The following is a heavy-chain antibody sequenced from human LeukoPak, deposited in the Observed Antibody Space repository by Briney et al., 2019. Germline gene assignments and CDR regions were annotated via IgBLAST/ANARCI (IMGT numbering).Heavy chain of an antibody. CDR3: ARGPTAGRAGFDY. CDR1: GFTFSSYA. D-gene: IGHD2-2*01. V-gene: IGHV3-30-3*01. CDR2: ISYDGSNK. Sequence: PGGSLRLSCAASGFTFSSYAMHWVRQAPGKGLEWVAVISYDGSNKYYADSVKGRFTISRDNSKNTLYLQMNSLRTEDTALYYCARGPTAGRAGFDYWGQGTLVTASS. J-gene: IGHJ4*02.